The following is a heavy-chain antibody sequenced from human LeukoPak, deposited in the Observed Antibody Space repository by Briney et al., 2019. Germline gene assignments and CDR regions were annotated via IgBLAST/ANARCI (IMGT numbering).Heavy chain of an antibody. CDR1: GVTFSSYV. J-gene: IGHJ3*02. Sequence: GGSLRLSCEASGVTFSSYVMGWVRQAPGKGPEWVSGISGSGGGTYYADSVKGRFAISRDNSKNTLYLQMNSLRAEDTAVYYCVQEGPRGLAFDIWGQGAKVTVSS. CDR2: ISGSGGGT. V-gene: IGHV3-23*01. CDR3: VQEGPRGLAFDI.